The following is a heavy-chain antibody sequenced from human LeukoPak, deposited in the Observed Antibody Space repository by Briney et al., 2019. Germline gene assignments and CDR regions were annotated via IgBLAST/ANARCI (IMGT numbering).Heavy chain of an antibody. Sequence: SETLSLTCTVSGGSITGYYWSWIRQPPGKGLEWIGYVYTGGRTNENPSLKSRVSISADTSKNQISLKLSSVTAADTAMYYCARFPAVDSSRYEDYWGQGTLSPSPQ. CDR3: ARFPAVDSSRYEDY. V-gene: IGHV4-4*09. J-gene: IGHJ4*02. CDR2: VYTGGRT. CDR1: GGSITGYY. D-gene: IGHD3-22*01.